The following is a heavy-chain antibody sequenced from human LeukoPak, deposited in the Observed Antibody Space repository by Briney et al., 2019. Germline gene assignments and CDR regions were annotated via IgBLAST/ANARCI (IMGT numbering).Heavy chain of an antibody. CDR1: GGSISSSSYY. Sequence: SETLSLTCTVSGGSISSSSYYWGWIRQPPGKGLEWIGSIYYSGSTYYNPSLKSRVTISVDTSKNQFSLKLSSVTAADTAVYYCARGTPTPYYYYMDVWGKGTTVTVSS. CDR2: IYYSGST. J-gene: IGHJ6*03. V-gene: IGHV4-39*07. CDR3: ARGTPTPYYYYMDV.